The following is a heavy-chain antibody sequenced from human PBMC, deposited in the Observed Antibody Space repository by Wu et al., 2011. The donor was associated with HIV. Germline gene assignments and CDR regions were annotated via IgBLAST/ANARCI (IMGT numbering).Heavy chain of an antibody. D-gene: IGHD6-19*01. CDR2: INPNSGGT. V-gene: IGHV1-2*02. J-gene: IGHJ3*02. Sequence: QVQLVQSGAEVKKPGASVKVSCKASEYTFTDYYIHWVRQAPGQGLEWMGWINPNSGGTNYVQKFQGRVTMTRDTSISTAYMELTSLRSDDTAVYYCARVGRKWLVNWYFPLLGTAFDIWGQGTMVTVSS. CDR3: ARVGRKWLVNWYFPLLGTAFDI. CDR1: EYTFTDYY.